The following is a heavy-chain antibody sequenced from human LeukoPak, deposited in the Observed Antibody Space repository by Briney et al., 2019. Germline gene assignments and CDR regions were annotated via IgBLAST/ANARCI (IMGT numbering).Heavy chain of an antibody. V-gene: IGHV3-23*01. CDR1: GFTFSNYV. CDR3: TRVQAGRSGLMDV. CDR2: ISGSGGST. Sequence: GGSLRLSCAASGFTFSNYVLGWVRQAPGKGLQWVSAISGSGGSTYYADSVKGRFTTSRDNAKNTLYLQMNSLRAEDTALYYCTRVQAGRSGLMDVWGRGTTVTVSS. D-gene: IGHD2-8*02. J-gene: IGHJ6*02.